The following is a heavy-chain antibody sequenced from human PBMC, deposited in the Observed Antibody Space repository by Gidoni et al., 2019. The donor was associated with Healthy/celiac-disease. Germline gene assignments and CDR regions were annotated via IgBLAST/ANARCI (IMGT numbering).Heavy chain of an antibody. D-gene: IGHD3-9*01. V-gene: IGHV4-39*01. CDR2: IYYSGST. J-gene: IGHJ4*02. CDR3: ARVYYDILTGYSPFFDY. Sequence: QLQLQESGPGLVKPSETLSLTCTVSGGSISSSSYYWGWIRQPPGKGLEWIGSIYYSGSTYYTPSLKSRVTISVDTSKNQFSLKLSSVTAADTAVYYCARVYYDILTGYSPFFDYWGQGTLVTVSS. CDR1: GGSISSSSYY.